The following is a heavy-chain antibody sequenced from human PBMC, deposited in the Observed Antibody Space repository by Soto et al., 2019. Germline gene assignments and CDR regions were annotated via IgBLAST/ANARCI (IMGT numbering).Heavy chain of an antibody. V-gene: IGHV4-38-2*02. Sequence: PSETLSLTCAVPGYFIRNGYYWGWVRQSPGKGLEWIGRIYQSGTTHYSPSLKSRVTISIDTSKNQVSLNLTSVTAADTAVYFCARDRTITMRRGAGGMDVWGRGTTVTVSS. J-gene: IGHJ6*02. CDR3: ARDRTITMRRGAGGMDV. CDR2: IYQSGTT. CDR1: GYFIRNGYY. D-gene: IGHD3-10*01.